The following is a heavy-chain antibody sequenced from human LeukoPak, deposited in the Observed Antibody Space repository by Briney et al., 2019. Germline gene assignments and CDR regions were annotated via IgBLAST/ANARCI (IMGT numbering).Heavy chain of an antibody. CDR1: GFTFSSYA. J-gene: IGHJ4*02. CDR2: ISHSGGST. Sequence: GGSLRLSCAASGFTFSSYAMSWVRQAPVKGLEWVSAISHSGGSTYYADSVKGRFTISRDNSKNTLYLQMNSLRAEDTAVYYCAKYKALVTTDYWGQGTLVTVSS. V-gene: IGHV3-23*01. D-gene: IGHD4-17*01. CDR3: AKYKALVTTDY.